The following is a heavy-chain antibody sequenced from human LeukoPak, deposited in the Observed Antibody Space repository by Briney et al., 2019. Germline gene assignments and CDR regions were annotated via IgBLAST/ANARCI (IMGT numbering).Heavy chain of an antibody. V-gene: IGHV1-24*01. D-gene: IGHD5-18*01. CDR3: VTDSGYSYENYYYGMDV. J-gene: IGHJ6*02. CDR2: FDPEDGET. Sequence: ASVKVSCKVSGYTLTELSMHWVRQAPGKGLEWMGGFDPEDGETIYAQKFQGRVTMTEDTSTDTAYMELSSLRSEDTAVYYCVTDSGYSYENYYYGMDVWGQGTTVTVSS. CDR1: GYTLTELS.